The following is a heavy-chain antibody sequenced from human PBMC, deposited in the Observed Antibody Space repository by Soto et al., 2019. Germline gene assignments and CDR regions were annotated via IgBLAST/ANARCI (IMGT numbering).Heavy chain of an antibody. V-gene: IGHV4-34*01. Sequence: SETLSLTCAVYGGSFSGYYWSWIRQPPGKGLEWIGEINHSGSTNYNPSLKSRVTISVDTSKNQFSLKLSSVTAADTAVYYCARGPMITFGGVIVNVSGYYMDVWGKGTTVTVSS. CDR3: ARGPMITFGGVIVNVSGYYMDV. D-gene: IGHD3-16*02. J-gene: IGHJ6*03. CDR2: INHSGST. CDR1: GGSFSGYY.